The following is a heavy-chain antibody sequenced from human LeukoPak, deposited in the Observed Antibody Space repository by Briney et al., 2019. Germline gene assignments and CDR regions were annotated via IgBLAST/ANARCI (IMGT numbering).Heavy chain of an antibody. CDR2: IKQDGSEK. CDR1: GFTFSSYW. J-gene: IGHJ3*02. Sequence: GGSLRLSCAASGFTFSSYWMSWVRQAPGKGLEWVANIKQDGSEKYYADSVKGRFTISRDNSKNTLYLQMNSLRAEDTAVYYCAKRGRDGYNYVPFDIWGQGTMVTVSS. CDR3: AKRGRDGYNYVPFDI. D-gene: IGHD5-24*01. V-gene: IGHV3-7*01.